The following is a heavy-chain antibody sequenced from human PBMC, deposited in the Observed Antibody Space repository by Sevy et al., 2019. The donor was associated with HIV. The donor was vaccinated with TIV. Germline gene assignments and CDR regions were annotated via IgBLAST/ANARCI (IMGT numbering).Heavy chain of an antibody. D-gene: IGHD1-26*01. CDR1: GFTFSSYS. J-gene: IGHJ4*02. CDR2: VSSSSDYI. V-gene: IGHV3-21*01. Sequence: GGSLRLSCVASGFTFSSYSMHWVRQAPGKGLEWVSSVSSSSDYIYYADSVKGRFTISRDNAKNSLYLQMNSLRAEDTAVYYCAKSWESITAAGRDYGGEGTGVTVSS. CDR3: AKSWESITAAGRDY.